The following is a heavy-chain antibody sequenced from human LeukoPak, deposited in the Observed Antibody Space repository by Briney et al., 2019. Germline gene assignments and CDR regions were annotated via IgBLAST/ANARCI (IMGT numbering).Heavy chain of an antibody. V-gene: IGHV3-74*01. D-gene: IGHD3-10*01. CDR2: INGDGSRT. CDR3: SRGTYPYSSDN. CDR1: GFTFSDYY. Sequence: PGGSLRLSCAASGFTFSDYYMHWVRQAPGKGLLWISHINGDGSRTGYADSVKGRFTISRDNAKNILYLQMNSLSAEDTAVYYCSRGTYPYSSDNWGQGALVTVSS. J-gene: IGHJ4*02.